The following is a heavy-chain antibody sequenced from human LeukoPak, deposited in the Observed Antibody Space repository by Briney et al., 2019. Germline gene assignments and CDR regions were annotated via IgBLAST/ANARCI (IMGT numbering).Heavy chain of an antibody. D-gene: IGHD4-17*01. CDR2: IYSGGST. CDR1: GFTVSSNY. V-gene: IGHV3-53*01. CDR3: ARGSPEILRSYYYYYMDV. Sequence: GGSLRLSCAASGFTVSSNYMSWVRQAPGKGLEWVSVIYSGGSTYYADSVKGRFTISRDNSRNTLNLQMNSLRAEDTAVYYCARGSPEILRSYYYYYMDVWGKGTTVTVSS. J-gene: IGHJ6*03.